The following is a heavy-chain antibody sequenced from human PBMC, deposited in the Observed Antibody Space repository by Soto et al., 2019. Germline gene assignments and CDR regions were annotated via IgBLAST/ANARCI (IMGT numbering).Heavy chain of an antibody. CDR3: ARNPHDSSGYTQGMDV. CDR2: INPRGDST. Sequence: QVQLVQSGAEVKKPGASVKVSCKASGYTFTSYYMHWVRQAPGQGREWKGIINPRGDSTSYAQKFPGRVKMTRHTSTSTVYMELSSLRSEDPAVYYCARNPHDSSGYTQGMDVWGQGNTVTVSS. J-gene: IGHJ6*02. V-gene: IGHV1-46*01. D-gene: IGHD3-22*01. CDR1: GYTFTSYY.